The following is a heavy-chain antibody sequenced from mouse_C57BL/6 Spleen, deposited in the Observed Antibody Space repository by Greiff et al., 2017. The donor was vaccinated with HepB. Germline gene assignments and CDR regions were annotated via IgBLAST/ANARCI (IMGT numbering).Heavy chain of an antibody. V-gene: IGHV14-2*01. Sequence: EVKLMESGAELVKPGASVKLSCTASGFNIKDYYMHWVKQRTEQGLEWIGRIDPEDGETKYAPKFQGKATITADTSSNTAYLQLSSLTSEDTAVYYCARERGTGTAPFDYWGQGTTLTVSS. J-gene: IGHJ2*01. D-gene: IGHD4-1*01. CDR1: GFNIKDYY. CDR2: IDPEDGET. CDR3: ARERGTGTAPFDY.